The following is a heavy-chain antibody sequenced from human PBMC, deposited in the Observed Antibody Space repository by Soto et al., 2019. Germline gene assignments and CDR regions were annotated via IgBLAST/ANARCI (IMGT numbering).Heavy chain of an antibody. D-gene: IGHD3-3*01. CDR1: GGSFSGYY. Sequence: QVQLQQWGAGLLKPSETLSLTCAVYGGSFSGYYWSWIRQPPGKGLEWIGEINHRGSTNYNPSLKSRVTISVDTSKNQFSLKLSSVTAADTAVYYCARVLPPNYDFWSGYYFSGGWFDPWGQGTLVTVSS. J-gene: IGHJ5*02. V-gene: IGHV4-34*01. CDR2: INHRGST. CDR3: ARVLPPNYDFWSGYYFSGGWFDP.